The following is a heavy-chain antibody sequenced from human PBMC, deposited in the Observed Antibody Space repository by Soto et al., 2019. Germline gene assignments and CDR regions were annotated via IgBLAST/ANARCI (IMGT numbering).Heavy chain of an antibody. J-gene: IGHJ4*02. CDR2: ISYDGSNK. V-gene: IGHV3-30-3*01. Sequence: QVQLVESGGGVVQPGRSLRLSCAASGFTFSSYAMHWVRQAPGKGLEWVAVISYDGSNKYYADSVKGRFTISRDNSKNTRYLQMNSLRAEDTAVYYCATQGSSCLRYWGQGTLVTVSS. CDR3: ATQGSSCLRY. CDR1: GFTFSSYA. D-gene: IGHD6-13*01.